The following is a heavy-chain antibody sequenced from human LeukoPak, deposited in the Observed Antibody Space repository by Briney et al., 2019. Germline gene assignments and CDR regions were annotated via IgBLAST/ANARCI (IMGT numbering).Heavy chain of an antibody. CDR3: ARDSDYGGPNY. CDR1: GGSLSSSSYY. J-gene: IGHJ4*02. D-gene: IGHD4-23*01. V-gene: IGHV4-39*02. Sequence: SETLSLTCTVSGGSLSSSSYYWGWIRQPPGKGLEWIGSIYYSGSTYYNPSLKSRVTISVDTSKNQFSLKLSSVTAADTAVYYCARDSDYGGPNYWGQGTLVTVSS. CDR2: IYYSGST.